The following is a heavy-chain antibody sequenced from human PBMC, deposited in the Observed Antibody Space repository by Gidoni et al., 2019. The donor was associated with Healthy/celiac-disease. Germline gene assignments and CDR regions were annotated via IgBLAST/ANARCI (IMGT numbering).Heavy chain of an antibody. V-gene: IGHV4-59*01. J-gene: IGHJ4*02. CDR3: ARDRIGLVY. D-gene: IGHD6-19*01. CDR1: GGSISSYY. CDR2: IYYSEST. Sequence: QVQLQESGPGLVTPSETLSLTCTVSGGSISSYYWRWIRQPPGKGLEWIGYIYYSESTNYNPSLKSRGTISVDTSKNQFSLKLSSVTAADTAMYYCARDRIGLVYWGQGTLVTVSS.